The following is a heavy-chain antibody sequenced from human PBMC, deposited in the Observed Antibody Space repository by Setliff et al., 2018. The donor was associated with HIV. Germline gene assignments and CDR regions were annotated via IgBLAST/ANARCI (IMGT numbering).Heavy chain of an antibody. CDR1: GFTFDNYA. CDR2: ISGGIGADT. Sequence: GGSLRLSCAASGFTFDNYAMTWVRQAPGKGLEWVSGISGGIGADTDYADSVKGRFTISRDSSKNTLYLQMNSLRAEDTAVYYCAKDAVQANKRWDWFDPWGQGVLVTVSS. V-gene: IGHV3-23*01. J-gene: IGHJ5*02. D-gene: IGHD6-19*01. CDR3: AKDAVQANKRWDWFDP.